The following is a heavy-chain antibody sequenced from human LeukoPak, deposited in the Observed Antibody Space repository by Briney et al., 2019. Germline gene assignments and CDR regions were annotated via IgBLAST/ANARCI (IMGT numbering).Heavy chain of an antibody. Sequence: GSLRLSCAASGFTFDDYGMSWVRQAPGKGLEWVSAITGSGGRTYYADSVKGRFTISRDNSKNTLYLQMNSLRAEDTAIYYCAKEYTGTFSPFPSYFDNWGQGTLVTVSS. CDR1: GFTFDDYG. D-gene: IGHD1-26*01. CDR3: AKEYTGTFSPFPSYFDN. CDR2: ITGSGGRT. V-gene: IGHV3-23*01. J-gene: IGHJ4*02.